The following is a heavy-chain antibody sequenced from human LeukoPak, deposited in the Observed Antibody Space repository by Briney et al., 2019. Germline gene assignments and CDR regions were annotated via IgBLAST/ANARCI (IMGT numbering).Heavy chain of an antibody. Sequence: ASVKVSCKASGYTFTGYYMHWVRQAPGQGLEWMGRINPNSGGTNYAQKFQGRVTMTRDTSISTAYKELSTLRSDDTAVYYCARVPEWFGELLEHFDYWGQGTLVTVSS. CDR3: ARVPEWFGELLEHFDY. CDR1: GYTFTGYY. D-gene: IGHD3-10*01. V-gene: IGHV1-2*06. CDR2: INPNSGGT. J-gene: IGHJ4*02.